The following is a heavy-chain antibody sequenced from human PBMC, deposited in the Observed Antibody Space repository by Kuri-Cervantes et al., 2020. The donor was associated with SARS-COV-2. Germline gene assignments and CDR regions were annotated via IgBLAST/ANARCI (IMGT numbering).Heavy chain of an antibody. V-gene: IGHV4-59*11. CDR3: ARGLNWSGYP. J-gene: IGHJ5*02. Sequence: GSLRLSCTVSGGSISSHYWSWIRQPPGKGLERIGYIYYSGSTNYNPSLKSRVTISVDTSKNQFSLKLSSVTAADKAVYYCARGLNWSGYPWGQGTLVTVSS. D-gene: IGHD3-3*01. CDR1: GGSISSHY. CDR2: IYYSGST.